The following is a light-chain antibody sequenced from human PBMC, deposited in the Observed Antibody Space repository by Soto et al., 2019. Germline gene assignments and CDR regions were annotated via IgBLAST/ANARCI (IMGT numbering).Light chain of an antibody. Sequence: QSVLTQPPSVSGAPGQRVTISCTESSSNIGAGYDVHWYHQLPGTAPKLLIYGNTNRPSGVPDRFSGSKSGTSASLAITGLQAEDEADYYCQSYGSSLSAWVFGGGTKVTVL. J-gene: IGLJ3*02. CDR2: GNT. CDR1: SSNIGAGYD. CDR3: QSYGSSLSAWV. V-gene: IGLV1-40*01.